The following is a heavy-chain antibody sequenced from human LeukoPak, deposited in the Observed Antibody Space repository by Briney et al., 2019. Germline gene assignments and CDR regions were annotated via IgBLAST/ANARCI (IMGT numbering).Heavy chain of an antibody. J-gene: IGHJ4*02. Sequence: SETLSLTCTVSGGSISSYYWGWIRQPPGKGLEWIGSIFHSGSTYYNPSLKSRVTISVDTSKNHFSLKLSSVTAADTAVYYCARVPSYYFDYWGQGTLVTVSS. CDR3: ARVPSYYFDY. CDR1: GGSISSYY. V-gene: IGHV4-38-2*02. CDR2: IFHSGST.